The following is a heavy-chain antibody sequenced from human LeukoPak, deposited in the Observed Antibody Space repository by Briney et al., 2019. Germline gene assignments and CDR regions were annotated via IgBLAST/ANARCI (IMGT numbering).Heavy chain of an antibody. D-gene: IGHD2-15*01. J-gene: IGHJ4*02. CDR1: GGSISSSSYY. Sequence: PSETLSLTCTVSGGSISSSSYYWGWIRQPPGTGLEWIGSIYYSGSTYYNPSLKSRVTISVDTSKNQFSLKLSSVTAADTAVYYCAGLGCSGGSCADYWGQGALVTVSS. V-gene: IGHV4-39*01. CDR3: AGLGCSGGSCADY. CDR2: IYYSGST.